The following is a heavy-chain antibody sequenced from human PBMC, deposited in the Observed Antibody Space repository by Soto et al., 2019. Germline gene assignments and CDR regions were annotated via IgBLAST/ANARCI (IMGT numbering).Heavy chain of an antibody. Sequence: PGGSLRLSCAASGFTFSNAWINWVRQTPGKGLEWVGRVKSKTGGGTTDFAAPVKGRFAISRDDSKNMVYLEMNSLKTEDTAIYYCTTDSYITSIIVRFDYWGHGTLVTVSS. CDR3: TTDSYITSIIVRFDY. CDR1: GFTFSNAW. V-gene: IGHV3-15*07. CDR2: VKSKTGGGTT. J-gene: IGHJ4*01. D-gene: IGHD3-22*01.